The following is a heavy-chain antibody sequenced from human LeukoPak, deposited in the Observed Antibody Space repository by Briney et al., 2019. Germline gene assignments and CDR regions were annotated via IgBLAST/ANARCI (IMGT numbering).Heavy chain of an antibody. D-gene: IGHD5-12*01. CDR2: ISSSGSTI. J-gene: IGHJ4*02. CDR3: ARDHPRGYSGYDEVYFDY. V-gene: IGHV3-11*04. Sequence: GGSLRLSCAASGFTFSNYYMSWIRQAPGKGLEWVSYISSSGSTIYYADSVKGRFTIFRDNATNSLYLQMNSLRAEDTAVYYCARDHPRGYSGYDEVYFDYWGQGTLVTVSS. CDR1: GFTFSNYY.